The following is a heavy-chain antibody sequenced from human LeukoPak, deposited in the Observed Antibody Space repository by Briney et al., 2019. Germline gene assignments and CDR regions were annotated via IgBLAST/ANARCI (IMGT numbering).Heavy chain of an antibody. CDR3: ARSMVRGVITLDY. J-gene: IGHJ4*02. D-gene: IGHD3-10*01. V-gene: IGHV5-51*01. Sequence: GESLKISCKGSGYSFTTYWIGWVRQMPGKGLEWVGIIFPGDSDTRYSPSFQGQVTISADKSISSAYLQWSRLKASDTAMYYCARSMVRGVITLDYWGQGTLVTVSS. CDR1: GYSFTTYW. CDR2: IFPGDSDT.